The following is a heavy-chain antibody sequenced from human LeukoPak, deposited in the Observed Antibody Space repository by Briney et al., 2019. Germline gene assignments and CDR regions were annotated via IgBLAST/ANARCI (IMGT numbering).Heavy chain of an antibody. D-gene: IGHD2-2*02. Sequence: SSETLSLTCTVSGGSISSSSYYWGWIRQPPGKGLEWIGSIYYSGSTYYNPSLKSRVTISVDTSKNQFSLKLSSVTAADTAVYYCATYPVSDYWGQGTLVTVSS. J-gene: IGHJ4*02. CDR3: ATYPVSDY. CDR1: GGSISSSSYY. V-gene: IGHV4-39*07. CDR2: IYYSGST.